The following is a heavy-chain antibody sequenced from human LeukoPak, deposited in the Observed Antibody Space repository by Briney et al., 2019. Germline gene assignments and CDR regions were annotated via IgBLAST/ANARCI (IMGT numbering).Heavy chain of an antibody. J-gene: IGHJ4*02. V-gene: IGHV4-59*01. Sequence: SETLSLTCSFSAGSIDDYYWSWLRQPPGKGLEWIGHIYFTGSTDYNPSLKSRVIISVDTSTKQFSLNLRSVTAADTAFYYCARLRWQLVGPYFDYWGQGALVTVSS. CDR3: ARLRWQLVGPYFDY. CDR2: IYFTGST. D-gene: IGHD1-26*01. CDR1: AGSIDDYY.